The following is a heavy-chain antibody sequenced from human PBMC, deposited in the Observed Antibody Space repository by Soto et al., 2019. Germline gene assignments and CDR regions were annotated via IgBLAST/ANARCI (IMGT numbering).Heavy chain of an antibody. Sequence: GASVKVSCKASGYTFNGYYLHWVRQAPGQGLEWLGWTNANSGGTNYAQKFKGWVTMTRDTSISTAYMELTRLRSDDTAVYYCAMGAPEYCSGNSCDGFDVYGKGTMGTVSS. CDR3: AMGAPEYCSGNSCDGFDV. J-gene: IGHJ3*01. CDR2: TNANSGGT. D-gene: IGHD2-2*01. CDR1: GYTFNGYY. V-gene: IGHV1-2*04.